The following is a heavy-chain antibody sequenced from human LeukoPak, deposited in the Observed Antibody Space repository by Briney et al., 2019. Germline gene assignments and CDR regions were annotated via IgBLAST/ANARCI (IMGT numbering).Heavy chain of an antibody. CDR1: GVSISSYY. J-gene: IGHJ4*02. CDR3: ARDGSDNWGLFDN. D-gene: IGHD1-1*01. CDR2: HYHTGRI. V-gene: IGHV4-59*12. Sequence: PSETLSLTCTVSGVSISSYYWSWIRQPPGKGPEWIGSHYHTGRIYHNPSLNSRVTISVDTSKNQFSLKLSSVTDADTAVYYCARDGSDNWGLFDNWGRGTLVTVSS.